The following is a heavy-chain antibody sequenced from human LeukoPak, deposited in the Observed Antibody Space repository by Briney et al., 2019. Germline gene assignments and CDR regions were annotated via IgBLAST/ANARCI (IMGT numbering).Heavy chain of an antibody. V-gene: IGHV1-18*01. CDR2: ISAYNGNT. CDR3: ATCIAVAGSGPFDY. J-gene: IGHJ4*02. CDR1: GYTFTSYG. D-gene: IGHD6-19*01. Sequence: ASVKVSCKASGYTFTSYGISWVRQAPGQGLEWMGWISAYNGNTNYAQKLQGRVTMTTDTSTSTAYTELGSLRSDDTAVYYCATCIAVAGSGPFDYWGQGTLVTVSS.